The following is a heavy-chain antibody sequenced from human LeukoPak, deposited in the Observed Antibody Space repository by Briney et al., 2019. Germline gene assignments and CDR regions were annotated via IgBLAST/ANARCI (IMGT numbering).Heavy chain of an antibody. J-gene: IGHJ3*01. CDR1: GGSISTFY. V-gene: IGHV4-59*08. Sequence: SETLSLTCTVSGGSISTFYWSWLRQPPGKGLEWIGYIFHTGHSNHNPSLKGRVTISVDMSKNQFSLNLNSVTAADTAMYYCARHPFSDGFDLWGQGTMVTVSS. CDR2: IFHTGHS. CDR3: ARHPFSDGFDL.